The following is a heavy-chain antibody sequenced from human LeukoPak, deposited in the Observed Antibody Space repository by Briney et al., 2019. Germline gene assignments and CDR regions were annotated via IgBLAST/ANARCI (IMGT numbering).Heavy chain of an antibody. CDR2: IWSDGSNK. CDR3: ARGLDLGYFQR. V-gene: IGHV3-33*01. Sequence: GGSRRLSCVVSGFTFSTYDMHWVRQAPGKGLEWVAVIWSDGSNKYYTDSVKGRFTISRDNPKNTLYLQMNSLRAEDTAVYHCARGLDLGYFQRWGQGTLVTVSS. CDR1: GFTFSTYD. J-gene: IGHJ1*01. D-gene: IGHD4-11*01.